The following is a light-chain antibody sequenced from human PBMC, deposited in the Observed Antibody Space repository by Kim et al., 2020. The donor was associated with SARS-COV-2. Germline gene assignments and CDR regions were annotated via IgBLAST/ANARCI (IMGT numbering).Light chain of an antibody. CDR2: DVN. Sequence: QSALTQPASVSGSPGQSITISCTGTSSDVGGYNSVSWYQQHPGKAPKLMIYDVNKRPSGVSNRFSGSKSGNTASLTISGLQAEDESDYYCSSYASSSTYVFGTGTKVTVL. CDR1: SSDVGGYNS. J-gene: IGLJ1*01. V-gene: IGLV2-14*01. CDR3: SSYASSSTYV.